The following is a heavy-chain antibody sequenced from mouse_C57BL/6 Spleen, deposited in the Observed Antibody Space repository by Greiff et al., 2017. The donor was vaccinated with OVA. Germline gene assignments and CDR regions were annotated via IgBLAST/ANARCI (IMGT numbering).Heavy chain of an antibody. J-gene: IGHJ2*01. D-gene: IGHD3-1*01. Sequence: VQLQQSVAELVRPGASVKLSCTASGYNITDTYMNWVKQRPEQGLEWIGRIDPANGNTKYAPKFKGKATITADTSSNTAYLQPSSLTSEDTAIYYCASRRLGLYFDYWGQGTTLTVSS. CDR1: GYNITDTY. CDR2: IDPANGNT. V-gene: IGHV14-3*01. CDR3: ASRRLGLYFDY.